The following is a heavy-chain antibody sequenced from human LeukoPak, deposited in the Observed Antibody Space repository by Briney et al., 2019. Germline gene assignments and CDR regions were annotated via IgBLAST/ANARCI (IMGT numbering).Heavy chain of an antibody. CDR3: ARDYRVSLSDTSPDDAFDV. CDR2: IYDSGST. J-gene: IGHJ3*01. Sequence: SETLSLTCTVSGGSISSYYWSWIRQPPGKGLEWIGYIYDSGSTNYNPSLKSRVTMSVDTSKNQFSLKLSSVTAADTAVYYCARDYRVSLSDTSPDDAFDVWGQGTVVTVSS. CDR1: GGSISSYY. V-gene: IGHV4-59*01. D-gene: IGHD3-16*02.